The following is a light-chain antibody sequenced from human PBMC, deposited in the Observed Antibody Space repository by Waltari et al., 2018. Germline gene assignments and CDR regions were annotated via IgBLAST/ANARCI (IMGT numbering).Light chain of an antibody. CDR2: GAS. V-gene: IGKV3-20*01. CDR3: QHYGNSPRYT. Sequence: EIVLTQSPGTLSLSPGERATLSCRASQSVSGSYLAWYQQKPGQAPRLLIYGASSRAPGVPDRFGGSGSGTDFTLTISRLEPEDFAVYYCQHYGNSPRYTFGQGTKLEIK. CDR1: QSVSGSY. J-gene: IGKJ2*01.